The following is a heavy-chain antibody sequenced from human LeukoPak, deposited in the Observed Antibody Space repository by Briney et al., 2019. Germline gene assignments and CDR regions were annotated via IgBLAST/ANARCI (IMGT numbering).Heavy chain of an antibody. CDR3: ARDEYYGSGSPSMDV. Sequence: SQTLSLTCTVSGGSISSSSYYWGWIRQPPGKGLEWIGSIYYSGSTYYNPSLKSRVTISVDTSKNQFSLKLSSVTAADTAVYYCARDEYYGSGSPSMDVWGQGTTVTVSS. CDR1: GGSISSSSYY. J-gene: IGHJ6*02. D-gene: IGHD3-10*01. CDR2: IYYSGST. V-gene: IGHV4-39*07.